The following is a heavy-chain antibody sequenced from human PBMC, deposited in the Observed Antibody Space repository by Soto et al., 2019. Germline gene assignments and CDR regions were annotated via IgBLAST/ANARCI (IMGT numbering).Heavy chain of an antibody. D-gene: IGHD3-10*01. CDR2: ISYDGSNK. J-gene: IGHJ6*01. V-gene: IGHV3-30*18. CDR1: GFTFSSYG. CDR3: AKVGYYYGSGSYYYYYGMDV. Sequence: PGGSLRLSCAASGFTFSSYGMHWVRQAPGKGLEWVAVISYDGSNKYYADSVKGRFTISRDNSKNTLYLQMNSLRAEDTAVYYCAKVGYYYGSGSYYYYYGMDVWSQGTTVTVSS.